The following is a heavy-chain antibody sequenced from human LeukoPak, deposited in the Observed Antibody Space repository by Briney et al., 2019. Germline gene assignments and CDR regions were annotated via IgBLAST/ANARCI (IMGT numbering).Heavy chain of an antibody. CDR1: GFTFSTYW. D-gene: IGHD1-14*01. CDR3: VQEINRGDRRYFDY. Sequence: GGSLTLSCAASGFTFSTYWMHWVRQAPGRGLVWVSRINSDGSNTNYADSVKGRFTISRDNAKNTLYLQMGSLRAEDTAVYYCVQEINRGDRRYFDYWGQGTLVTVSS. V-gene: IGHV3-74*01. CDR2: INSDGSNT. J-gene: IGHJ4*02.